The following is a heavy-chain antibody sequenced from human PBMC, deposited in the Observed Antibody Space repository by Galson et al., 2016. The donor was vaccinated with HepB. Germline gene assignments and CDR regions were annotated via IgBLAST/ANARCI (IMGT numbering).Heavy chain of an antibody. V-gene: IGHV3-30*03. CDR1: GFTFIDYG. Sequence: SLRLSCAASGFTFIDYGVHWVRRAPGEGLEWVAVISYDGRSKNYAASVKGRFTVSRDNSKNTLYLQMNSLRAEDTAVYYCARDALKESGSPRHFTYYSGMDTWGQGTTVTVSS. CDR3: ARDALKESGSPRHFTYYSGMDT. J-gene: IGHJ6*02. CDR2: ISYDGRSK. D-gene: IGHD1-26*01.